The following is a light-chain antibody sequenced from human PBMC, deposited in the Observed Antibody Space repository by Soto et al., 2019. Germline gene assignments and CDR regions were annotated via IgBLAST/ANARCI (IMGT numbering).Light chain of an antibody. CDR2: DAS. V-gene: IGKV3-11*01. Sequence: EIVLTQSPATLSLSPGERATLSCRASQSVSSYLAWYQQKPGQAPRLLIYDASNRATGIPARFSGSGSGTDFTLNISSLEAEDFAVYYCQQRSNSYTFGQGTKLEIK. CDR1: QSVSSY. CDR3: QQRSNSYT. J-gene: IGKJ2*01.